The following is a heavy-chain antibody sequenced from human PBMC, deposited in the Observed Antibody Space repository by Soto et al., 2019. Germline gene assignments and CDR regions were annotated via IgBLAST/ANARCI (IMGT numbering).Heavy chain of an antibody. V-gene: IGHV4-31*03. CDR1: GGSISSGGYY. D-gene: IGHD6-13*01. CDR2: IYYSGST. CDR3: ARAEKQLPPNWFDP. J-gene: IGHJ5*02. Sequence: PSETLSLTCTVSGGSISSGGYYWSWIRQHPGKGLEWIGYIYYSGSTYYNPSLKSRVTISVDTSKNQFSLKLSSVTAADTAVYYCARAEKQLPPNWFDPWGQGTLVTVSS.